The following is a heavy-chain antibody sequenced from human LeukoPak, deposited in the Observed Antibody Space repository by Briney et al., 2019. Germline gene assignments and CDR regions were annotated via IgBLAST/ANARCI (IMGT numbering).Heavy chain of an antibody. Sequence: KFQGRVTITRNTSITTAYMELSSLRSDDTAVCYCARGVGITNFDYWGQGTLVTVSS. V-gene: IGHV1-8*03. J-gene: IGHJ4*02. CDR3: ARGVGITNFDY. D-gene: IGHD1-7*01.